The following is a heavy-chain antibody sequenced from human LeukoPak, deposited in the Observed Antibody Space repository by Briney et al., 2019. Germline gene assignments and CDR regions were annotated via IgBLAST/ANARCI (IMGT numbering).Heavy chain of an antibody. J-gene: IGHJ4*02. CDR3: AKDRDFWSGYRYYFDY. D-gene: IGHD3-3*01. Sequence: GGSLRLSCAASGFTFSSYGMYWVRQAPGKGLEWVAVISYDGSNKYYADSVKGQFTISRDNSKNTLYLQMNSLRAEDTAVYYCAKDRDFWSGYRYYFDYWGQGTLVTVST. CDR2: ISYDGSNK. CDR1: GFTFSSYG. V-gene: IGHV3-30*18.